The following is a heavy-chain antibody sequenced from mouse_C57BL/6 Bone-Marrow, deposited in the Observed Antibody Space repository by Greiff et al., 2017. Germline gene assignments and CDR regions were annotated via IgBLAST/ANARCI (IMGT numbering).Heavy chain of an antibody. CDR3: ARRSFAY. CDR2: IWRGGST. J-gene: IGHJ3*01. Sequence: QVQLQQSGPGLVQPSQSLSITCTVSGFSLTSYGVHWVRQSPGKGLEWLGVIWRGGSTDYNAAFISRLSISKDNSKSQVFFKMNSLQADDTAIYYCARRSFAYWGQGTLVTVSA. V-gene: IGHV2-2*01. CDR1: GFSLTSYG.